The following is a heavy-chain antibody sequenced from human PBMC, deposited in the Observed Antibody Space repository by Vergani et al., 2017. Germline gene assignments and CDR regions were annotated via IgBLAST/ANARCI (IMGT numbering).Heavy chain of an antibody. D-gene: IGHD3-10*01. Sequence: QVRLQESGPGLVKPSETLSLTCSVSGGSMSGYYWSWIRQPQGKELEWIGYMYHSGSTNYNPSLETRVTISGETSKNQFSLKLNSVTAADTAVYYCGRVADFYGLGSRLLDLWGQGILVTVSS. J-gene: IGHJ5*02. CDR1: GGSMSGYY. V-gene: IGHV4-59*01. CDR2: MYHSGST. CDR3: GRVADFYGLGSRLLDL.